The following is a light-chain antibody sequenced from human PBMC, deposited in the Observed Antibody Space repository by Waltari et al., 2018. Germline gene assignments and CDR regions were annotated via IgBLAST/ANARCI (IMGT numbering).Light chain of an antibody. CDR3: QQTYSSPPT. CDR2: AAS. V-gene: IGKV1-39*01. J-gene: IGKJ1*01. Sequence: DIQMTQSPSSLSASVGDRLTITCRASQTISTFLNWYQQKSGKAPNLLTYAASSLESGVPSRFSGSGSETDFTLTSSSLQPDDFATYFCQQTYSSPPTFGLGTKVEIK. CDR1: QTISTF.